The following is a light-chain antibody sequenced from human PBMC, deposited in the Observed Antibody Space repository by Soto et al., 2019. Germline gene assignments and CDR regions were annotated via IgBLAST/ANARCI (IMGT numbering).Light chain of an antibody. V-gene: IGKV2D-29*02. J-gene: IGKJ4*01. Sequence: DLVMTQTPLSLSVTPGQPASISCKSSQSLLHSDGKTYLYWYLQKPGQSPQLLNYEVSNGFAGVLDRFSGAGSGTDFALRFSLLEAEDAGGYYCMQSIQLPFTFGGGTEVEIK. CDR2: EVS. CDR3: MQSIQLPFT. CDR1: QSLLHSDGKTY.